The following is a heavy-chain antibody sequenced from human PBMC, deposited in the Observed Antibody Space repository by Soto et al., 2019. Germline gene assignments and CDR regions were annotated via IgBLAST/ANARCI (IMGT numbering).Heavy chain of an antibody. CDR1: GFTFSDYY. Sequence: GGSLRLSCAASGFTFSDYYMSWIRQAPGKGLEWVSYISSSSSYTNYADSVKGRFTISRDNAKNSLYLQMNSLRAEDTAVYYCAREDDYVWGSYRPQGAFDIWGQGTMVTVSS. V-gene: IGHV3-11*06. J-gene: IGHJ3*02. CDR2: ISSSSSYT. CDR3: AREDDYVWGSYRPQGAFDI. D-gene: IGHD3-16*02.